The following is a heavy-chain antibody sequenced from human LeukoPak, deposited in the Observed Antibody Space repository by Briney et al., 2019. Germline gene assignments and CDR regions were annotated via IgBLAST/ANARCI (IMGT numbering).Heavy chain of an antibody. J-gene: IGHJ2*01. Sequence: SETLSLTCSVSGGSISSSHYYWNWVRQPAGKGLEWIGRISSSGSTTYSPSLQSRVTISVDTSKNQFSLKLSSVTAADTAVYYCARQDGAPWFFDLWGRGTLVTVSS. V-gene: IGHV4-61*02. CDR1: GGSISSSHYY. D-gene: IGHD2-15*01. CDR2: ISSSGST. CDR3: ARQDGAPWFFDL.